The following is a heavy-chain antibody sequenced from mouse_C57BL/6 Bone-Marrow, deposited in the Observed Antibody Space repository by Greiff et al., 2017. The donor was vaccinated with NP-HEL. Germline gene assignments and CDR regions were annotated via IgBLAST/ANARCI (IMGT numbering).Heavy chain of an antibody. D-gene: IGHD1-1*01. CDR3: ARRIGSSYRYFDV. Sequence: QVQLQQSGAELARPGASVKLSCKASGYTFTSYGISWVKQRTGQGLEWIGEIYPRSGNTYYNEKFKGKATLTADKSSSTAYMELRSLTSEDSAVYFCARRIGSSYRYFDVWGTGTTVTVSS. J-gene: IGHJ1*03. CDR1: GYTFTSYG. CDR2: IYPRSGNT. V-gene: IGHV1-81*01.